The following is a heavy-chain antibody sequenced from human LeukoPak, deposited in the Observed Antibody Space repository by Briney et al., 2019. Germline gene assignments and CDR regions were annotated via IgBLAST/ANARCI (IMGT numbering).Heavy chain of an antibody. CDR2: ITSSSSST. Sequence: GGSLRLSCEASGFSFSSFSMNWVRQAPGKGLEWISYITSSSSSTYYADSVKGRFTISRDNAKNSLYLQMNSLRVEDTAVYYCARVIGSYGDSAYWGQGTLVTVSS. CDR3: ARVIGSYGDSAY. V-gene: IGHV3-48*04. J-gene: IGHJ4*02. CDR1: GFSFSSFS. D-gene: IGHD4-17*01.